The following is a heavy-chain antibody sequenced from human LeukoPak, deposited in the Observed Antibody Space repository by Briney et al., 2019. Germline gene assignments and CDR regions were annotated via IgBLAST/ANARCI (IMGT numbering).Heavy chain of an antibody. CDR3: ARLRADDYDYVWGSYPFDY. CDR2: IYYSGST. CDR1: GGFISSSSYY. J-gene: IGHJ4*02. Sequence: PSGTLSLTCTVSGGFISSSSYYWGWIRQPPGKGLEWIGSIYYSGSTYYNPSLKSRVTISVDTSKNQFSLKLSSVTAADTAVYYCARLRADDYDYVWGSYPFDYWGQGTLVTVSS. D-gene: IGHD3-16*02. V-gene: IGHV4-39*01.